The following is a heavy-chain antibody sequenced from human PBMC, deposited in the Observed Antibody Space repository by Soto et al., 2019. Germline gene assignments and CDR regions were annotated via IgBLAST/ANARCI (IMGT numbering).Heavy chain of an antibody. J-gene: IGHJ4*02. CDR3: AKYRRTEAEGFTLDY. V-gene: IGHV4-59*01. CDR1: GDSINNDY. CDR2: IYYTGST. D-gene: IGHD6-13*01. Sequence: SETLSLTCTVSGDSINNDYWSWIRQPPGKRLEWIGYIYYTGSTTYNPSLESRVTMSVDTSKNQFSLKLNSVNAADTAVYYCAKYRRTEAEGFTLDYWGRGTLVNVSS.